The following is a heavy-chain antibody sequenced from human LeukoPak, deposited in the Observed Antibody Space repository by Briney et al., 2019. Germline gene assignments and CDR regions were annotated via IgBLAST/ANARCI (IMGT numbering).Heavy chain of an antibody. CDR1: GGSISCYY. J-gene: IGHJ4*02. D-gene: IGHD1-26*01. CDR3: GRAGSPRGYVRGLYGGDDY. V-gene: IGHV4-4*07. CDR2: IYTSESP. Sequence: SETLSLACTVSGGSISCYYWSWIRQPAGKGLEWFGRIYTSESPNYNPSLKSRVTLSVDQSKNQFYLELPSVPAPGRAVMHWGRAGSPRGYVRGLYGGDDYGDQGTLVTVSS.